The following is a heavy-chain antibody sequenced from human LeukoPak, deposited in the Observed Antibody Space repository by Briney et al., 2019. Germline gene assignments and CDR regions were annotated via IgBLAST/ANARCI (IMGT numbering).Heavy chain of an antibody. CDR2: ISGSGGST. V-gene: IGHV3-23*01. J-gene: IGHJ6*03. Sequence: GGSLRLSCAASGFTFSSYAMSWVRQAPGKGLEWVSAISGSGGSTYYADSVKGRFTISRDNSKNTLYLQMNSLRAEDTAVYYCAKSGITGPTAYYYYYYMDVWGKGTTVTVSS. CDR3: AKSGITGPTAYYYYYYMDV. CDR1: GFTFSSYA. D-gene: IGHD1-20*01.